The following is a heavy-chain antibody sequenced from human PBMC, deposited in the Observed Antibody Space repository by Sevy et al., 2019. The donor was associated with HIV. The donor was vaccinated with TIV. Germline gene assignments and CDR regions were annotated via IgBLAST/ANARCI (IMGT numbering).Heavy chain of an antibody. D-gene: IGHD1-1*01. V-gene: IGHV3-33*06. CDR3: AKDKVGTTGTTFSN. J-gene: IGHJ4*02. CDR1: GFTFSSYG. CDR2: IWYDGSNK. Sequence: GGSLRLSCAASGFTFSSYGMHWVRQAPGKGLEWVAVIWYDGSNKYYADSVKGRFTISRDNSKNTLYLQMNSLRAEDTDVYYCAKDKVGTTGTTFSNRGQGTLVTVSS.